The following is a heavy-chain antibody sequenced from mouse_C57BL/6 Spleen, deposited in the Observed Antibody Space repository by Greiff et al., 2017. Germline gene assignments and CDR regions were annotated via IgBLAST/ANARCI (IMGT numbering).Heavy chain of an antibody. V-gene: IGHV1-52*01. J-gene: IGHJ1*03. Sequence: VKLQQPGAELVRPGSSVKLSCKASGYTFTSYWMHWVKQRPIQGLEWIGNIDPYDSETHYNQKFKDKATLTVDKSSSTAYMQLSRLTSEDSAVYYCSKIYYYYDNWYFDVWGTGTTVTVSS. CDR3: SKIYYYYDNWYFDV. D-gene: IGHD2-4*01. CDR2: IDPYDSET. CDR1: GYTFTSYW.